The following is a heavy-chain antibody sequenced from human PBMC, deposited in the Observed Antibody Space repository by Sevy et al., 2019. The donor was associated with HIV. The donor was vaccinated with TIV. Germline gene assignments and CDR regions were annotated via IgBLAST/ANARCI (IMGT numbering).Heavy chain of an antibody. D-gene: IGHD2-15*01. Sequence: GGSLRLSCAASGFTFTDSAMFWGRQASGKGLEWVGRIRSKPNNYATALAASIKDRFSISRDDSKNTTYLQMNSLKVEDTAVYYCTCGYGRFDYWGLGTLVTVSS. V-gene: IGHV3-73*01. J-gene: IGHJ4*02. CDR1: GFTFTDSA. CDR2: IRSKPNNYAT. CDR3: TCGYGRFDY.